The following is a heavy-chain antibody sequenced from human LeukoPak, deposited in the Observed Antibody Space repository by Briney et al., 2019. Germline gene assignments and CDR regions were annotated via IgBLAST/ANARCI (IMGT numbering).Heavy chain of an antibody. Sequence: SVKVSCKASGFTFTSSAVQWVRQARGQRLEWIGWIVVGSGNTNYAQKFQERVTITRDMSTSLVYMELSSLRSEDTAVYYCAAEAAYYYDSRDAFDVRGQGTMVTVSS. CDR1: GFTFTSSA. J-gene: IGHJ3*01. CDR2: IVVGSGNT. D-gene: IGHD3-22*01. CDR3: AAEAAYYYDSRDAFDV. V-gene: IGHV1-58*01.